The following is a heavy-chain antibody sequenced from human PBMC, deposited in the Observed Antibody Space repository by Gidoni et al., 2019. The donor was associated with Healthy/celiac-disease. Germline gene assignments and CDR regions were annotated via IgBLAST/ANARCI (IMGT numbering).Heavy chain of an antibody. V-gene: IGHV4-34*01. Sequence: QVQLQQWGAGLLKPSETLSLTCAVYGGSFSGYYWSWIRQPPGKGLEWIGEINHSGSTNYNPSLMRRVTISVDTSKNQFSLKLSSVTAADTAVYYCARGHIAARPWDYWGQGTLVTVSS. CDR1: GGSFSGYY. CDR2: INHSGST. D-gene: IGHD6-6*01. CDR3: ARGHIAARPWDY. J-gene: IGHJ4*02.